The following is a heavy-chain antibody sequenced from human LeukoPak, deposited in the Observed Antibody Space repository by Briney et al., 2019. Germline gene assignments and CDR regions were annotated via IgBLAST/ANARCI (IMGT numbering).Heavy chain of an antibody. CDR3: ARTLRHYNFLTGFLNYYYYYMDV. J-gene: IGHJ6*03. Sequence: GRSLRLSCAASGLSFGSYGMHWVGRAPGGGLEGGAVFSLEGSYQNHADSVKGRFTISRDNSKNMVYLQMNSLRVEDTATYCARTLRHYNFLTGFLNYYYYYMDVWGKGTTVIVSS. CDR1: GLSFGSYG. V-gene: IGHV3-30*03. D-gene: IGHD3-9*01. CDR2: FSLEGSYQ.